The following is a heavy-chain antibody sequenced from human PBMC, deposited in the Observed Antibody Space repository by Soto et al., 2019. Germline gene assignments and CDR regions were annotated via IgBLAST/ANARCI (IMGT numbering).Heavy chain of an antibody. D-gene: IGHD6-13*01. Sequence: SETLSLTCTVSGGSINDYYWNWIRKPPGKGLEWLGYIYYSGSTNYSPALKSRVTISVDTSKNQFSLKVTSVTAADTAVYYCARGVPNTCYSSSWYENWFDPWGQGTLITVSS. J-gene: IGHJ5*02. V-gene: IGHV4-59*01. CDR3: ARGVPNTCYSSSWYENWFDP. CDR1: GGSINDYY. CDR2: IYYSGST.